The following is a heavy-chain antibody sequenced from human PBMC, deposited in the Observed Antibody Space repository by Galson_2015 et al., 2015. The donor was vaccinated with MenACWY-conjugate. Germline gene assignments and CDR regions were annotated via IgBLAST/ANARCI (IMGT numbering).Heavy chain of an antibody. Sequence: PGESLKISCKTTGYSFTTYWIAWVRQAPGKGLVWVSRINTDESLTTYADSVKGRFTISRDNAKNTLYLQMNSLRAEDTAVYYCARELRNYWYFDLWGRGTLVSVSS. V-gene: IGHV3-74*03. CDR1: GYSFTTYW. CDR2: INTDESLT. CDR3: ARELRNYWYFDL. J-gene: IGHJ2*01.